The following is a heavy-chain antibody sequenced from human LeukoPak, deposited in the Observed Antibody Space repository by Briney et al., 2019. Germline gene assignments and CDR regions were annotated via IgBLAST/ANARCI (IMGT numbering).Heavy chain of an antibody. J-gene: IGHJ4*02. Sequence: GGSLRLSCAASGFTFSTYAMHWVRQAPEKGREYVSAISTNGDSTYYADSVKGRFTISRDNSKNTLFLQMGSLRADDMAVYYCARWGSTSCYDYWGQGTLVTVSS. CDR2: ISTNGDST. CDR3: ARWGSTSCYDY. CDR1: GFTFSTYA. D-gene: IGHD2-2*01. V-gene: IGHV3-64*02.